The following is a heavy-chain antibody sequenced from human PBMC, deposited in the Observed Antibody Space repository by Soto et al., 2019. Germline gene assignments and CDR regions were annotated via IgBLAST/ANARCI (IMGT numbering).Heavy chain of an antibody. CDR2: IIPIFGTA. V-gene: IGHV1-69*01. CDR3: ARESYDILTGPTYYYYYGMDV. D-gene: IGHD3-9*01. Sequence: SVEVSCEASGGTFNSYAISWVRQAPGQGLEWMGGIIPIFGTANYAQKFQGRVTITADESTSTAYMELSSLRSEDTAVYYCARESYDILTGPTYYYYYGMDVWGQGTTVTVSS. J-gene: IGHJ6*02. CDR1: GGTFNSYA.